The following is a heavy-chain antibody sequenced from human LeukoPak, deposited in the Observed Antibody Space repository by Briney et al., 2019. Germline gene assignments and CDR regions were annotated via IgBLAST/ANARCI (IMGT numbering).Heavy chain of an antibody. CDR3: ARADGGSYDALDI. CDR1: GYTFTSYD. V-gene: IGHV1-8*03. D-gene: IGHD1-26*01. J-gene: IGHJ3*02. Sequence: EASVKVSCKASGYTFTSYDINWVRQATGQGLEWMGWLNPNSGNTGYAQKFQGRVTITRNTSISTAYVELSSLRSEDTAVYYCARADGGSYDALDIWGQATIVTVSS. CDR2: LNPNSGNT.